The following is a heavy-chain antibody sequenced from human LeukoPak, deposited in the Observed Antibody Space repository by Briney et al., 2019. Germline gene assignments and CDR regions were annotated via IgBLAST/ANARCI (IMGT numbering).Heavy chain of an antibody. Sequence: GESLKISCKGSGYSFTSYWIGWVRQMPGKGLEWMGIIYPGDSDTRYSPSFQGQVTISVDKSISTAYLQWGSLKASDTAMYYCARTNYYYGSGSYYNDYGMDVWGKGTTVTVSS. CDR2: IYPGDSDT. CDR3: ARTNYYYGSGSYYNDYGMDV. D-gene: IGHD3-10*01. J-gene: IGHJ6*04. CDR1: GYSFTSYW. V-gene: IGHV5-51*01.